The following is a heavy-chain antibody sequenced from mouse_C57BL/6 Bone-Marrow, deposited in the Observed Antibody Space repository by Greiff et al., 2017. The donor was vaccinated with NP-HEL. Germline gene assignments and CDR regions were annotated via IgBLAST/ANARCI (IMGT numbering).Heavy chain of an antibody. CDR3: ARADYAAMDY. V-gene: IGHV1-82*01. CDR1: GYAFSSSW. J-gene: IGHJ4*01. Sequence: QVQLQQSGPELVKPGASVKISCKASGYAFSSSWMNWVKQRPGKGLGWIGRIYPGDGDTNYNGKFKGKATLTADKSSSTAYMQLSSLTSEDSAVYFCARADYAAMDYWGQGTSVTVSS. CDR2: IYPGDGDT. D-gene: IGHD1-1*02.